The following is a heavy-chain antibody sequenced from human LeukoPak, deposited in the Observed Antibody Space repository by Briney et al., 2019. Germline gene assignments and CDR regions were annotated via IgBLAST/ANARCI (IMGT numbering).Heavy chain of an antibody. Sequence: SETLSLTCTVSGGSISSYYWSWIRQPPGKGLEWIGYMQYTGSTNYNPSLKSRVTISLDSSNSQLSLKLKSVTAADTAVYFCARVRRFNGPYNVYFDYWGKGTLVTVSS. CDR3: ARVRRFNGPYNVYFDY. D-gene: IGHD2-8*01. CDR1: GGSISSYY. J-gene: IGHJ4*02. CDR2: MQYTGST. V-gene: IGHV4-59*01.